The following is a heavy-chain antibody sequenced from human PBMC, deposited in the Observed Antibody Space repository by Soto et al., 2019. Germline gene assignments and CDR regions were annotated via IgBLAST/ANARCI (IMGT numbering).Heavy chain of an antibody. V-gene: IGHV1-46*01. Sequence: GASVKVSCKASGYTFTSYYMHWVRRAPGQGLEWMGIINPSGGSTSYAQKFQGRVTMTRDTSTSTVYMELSSLRSEDTAVYYCARDNGGPYDGYCSGGSCYQSSHYYYYGMDVWGQGTTVTVSS. D-gene: IGHD2-15*01. CDR1: GYTFTSYY. CDR3: ARDNGGPYDGYCSGGSCYQSSHYYYYGMDV. J-gene: IGHJ6*02. CDR2: INPSGGST.